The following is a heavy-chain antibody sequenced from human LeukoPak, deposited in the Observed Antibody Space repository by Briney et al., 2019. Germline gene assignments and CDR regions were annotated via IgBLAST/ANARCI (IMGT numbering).Heavy chain of an antibody. J-gene: IGHJ4*02. CDR2: IYSGGST. Sequence: PGGSLRLSCKPSGFTVEGDYMTWVREAPGRGLEWISVIYSGGSTYYADSVRGRFTISRDDSKNTLYLQMNSLRAEDTAVYYCAKGVVVVPDVTPFYYWGQGTLVTVSS. V-gene: IGHV3-53*01. D-gene: IGHD2-2*01. CDR1: GFTVEGDY. CDR3: AKGVVVVPDVTPFYY.